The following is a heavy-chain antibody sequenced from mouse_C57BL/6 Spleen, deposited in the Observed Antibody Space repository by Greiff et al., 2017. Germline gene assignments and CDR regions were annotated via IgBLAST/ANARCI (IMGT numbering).Heavy chain of an antibody. CDR2: IDPEDGET. Sequence: EVKLVESGAELVKPGASVKLSCTASGFNIKDYYMHWVKQRTEQGLEWIGRIDPEDGETKYAPKFQGKATITADTSSNTAYLQLSSLTSEDTAVYYCARWDTTVVEAMDYWGQGTSVTVSS. CDR3: ARWDTTVVEAMDY. CDR1: GFNIKDYY. V-gene: IGHV14-2*01. D-gene: IGHD1-1*01. J-gene: IGHJ4*01.